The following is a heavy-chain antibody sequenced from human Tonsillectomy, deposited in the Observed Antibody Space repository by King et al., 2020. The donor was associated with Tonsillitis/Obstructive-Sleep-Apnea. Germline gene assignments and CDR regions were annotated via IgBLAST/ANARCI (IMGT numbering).Heavy chain of an antibody. CDR3: ARGGFSSSWYYMAV. Sequence: VQLVESGGGVVQPGRSLRLSCAASGFSFNHYAMHWVRQAPGKGLEWLAVISYDESNNYYADSVKGRFTISRDTSKNTLYLQMNSPRPEDTALYYCARGGFSSSWYYMAVWGKGTTVTVSS. J-gene: IGHJ6*03. D-gene: IGHD6-13*01. CDR1: GFSFNHYA. V-gene: IGHV3-30*04. CDR2: ISYDESNN.